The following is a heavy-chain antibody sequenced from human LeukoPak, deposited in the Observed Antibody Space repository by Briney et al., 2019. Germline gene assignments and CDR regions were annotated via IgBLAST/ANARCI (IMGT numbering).Heavy chain of an antibody. CDR3: ARGRNDNGGMFFDS. D-gene: IGHD4-23*01. V-gene: IGHV4-59*01. Sequence: SETLSLTCTVSGASIRSYYRSWIRQAPGKGLEWVGFISYSGYTSYSPSLKSRVAISVDTSKSQFSLRLTSMTVADTAIYYCARGRNDNGGMFFDSWAQGTLVTVSS. CDR1: GASIRSYY. J-gene: IGHJ4*02. CDR2: ISYSGYT.